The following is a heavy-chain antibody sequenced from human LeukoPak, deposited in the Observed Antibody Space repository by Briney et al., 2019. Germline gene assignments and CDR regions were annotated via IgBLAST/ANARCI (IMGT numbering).Heavy chain of an antibody. D-gene: IGHD6-13*01. J-gene: IGHJ4*02. V-gene: IGHV1-18*04. CDR1: GYTFTSYG. CDR2: ISAYNGNT. Sequence: ASVKVSCKASGYTFTSYGISWVRQAPGQGLEWMGWISAYNGNTNYAQKLQGRVTMTTDTSTSTAYMELRSLRSDDTAVYYCARCDSSSWYRLCAIGENYWGQGTLVTVSS. CDR3: ARCDSSSWYRLCAIGENY.